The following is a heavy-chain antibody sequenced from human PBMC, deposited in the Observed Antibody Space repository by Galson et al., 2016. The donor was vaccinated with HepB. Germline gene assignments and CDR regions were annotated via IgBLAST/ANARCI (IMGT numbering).Heavy chain of an antibody. J-gene: IGHJ4*02. V-gene: IGHV3-53*01. CDR2: IYSGGRI. D-gene: IGHD1-7*01. CDR3: ARDEIAGTTGDY. CDR1: GFTVSNNY. Sequence: SLRLSCAASGFTVSNNYMSWVRQAPGKGLEWVSVIYSGGRIYYADSVKGRFTISRDNSKNTLYLQMNSLRAEDTAVYYCARDEIAGTTGDYWGQGTLVTVSS.